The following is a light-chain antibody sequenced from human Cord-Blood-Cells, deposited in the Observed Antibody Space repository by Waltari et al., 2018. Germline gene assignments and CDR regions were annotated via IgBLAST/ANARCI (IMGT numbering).Light chain of an antibody. CDR2: GAS. CDR3: QQYNNWLT. Sequence: IVMTQSPATMSVSPGERATLTCRDVQSVSSNLASYQQKPGQAPRLLIYGASTRATGIPARFSGSGSGTEFTLTISSLQSEDFAVYYCQQYNNWLTFGGGTKVEIK. J-gene: IGKJ4*01. CDR1: QSVSSN. V-gene: IGKV3D-15*01.